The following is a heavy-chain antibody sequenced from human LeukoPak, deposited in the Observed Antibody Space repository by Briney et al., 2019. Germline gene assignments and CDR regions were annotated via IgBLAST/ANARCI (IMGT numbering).Heavy chain of an antibody. D-gene: IGHD1-26*01. Sequence: PGESLRLSCAASGFTFSSYWMSWVRQAPGKGLEWVATIKQDGSEMYYVYSVKGRFTISRNNAKNSLYLLMNSLRDEDAAVYFCASRWEGGYWGQGTLVTVSS. CDR3: ASRWEGGY. J-gene: IGHJ1*01. CDR2: IKQDGSEM. CDR1: GFTFSSYW. V-gene: IGHV3-7*01.